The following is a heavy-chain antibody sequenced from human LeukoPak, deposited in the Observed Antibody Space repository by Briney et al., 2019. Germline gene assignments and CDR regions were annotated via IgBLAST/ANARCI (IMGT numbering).Heavy chain of an antibody. D-gene: IGHD6-13*01. CDR2: IVPIFGTA. V-gene: IGHV1-69*05. Sequence: SVKVSCKVSGGTFSRSAISWVRQAPGQGLEWMGGIVPIFGTANYAENFQGRLTITTDESTSTAYMGLTSLRSDDTAVYYCARSPAAPGNLYYYYMDVWGKGTTVTVSS. J-gene: IGHJ6*03. CDR3: ARSPAAPGNLYYYYMDV. CDR1: GGTFSRSA.